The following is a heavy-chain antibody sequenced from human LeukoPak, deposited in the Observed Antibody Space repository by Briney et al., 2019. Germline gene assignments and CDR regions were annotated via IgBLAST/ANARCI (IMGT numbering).Heavy chain of an antibody. J-gene: IGHJ4*02. CDR1: GFTFSSYS. CDR3: ARDRVRLFDY. CDR2: ISSSSSHI. D-gene: IGHD2-8*01. Sequence: PGGSLRLSCAASGFTFSSYSMNWVRQAPGKGLEWVSSISSSSSHIYYADSVKGRFTISRDSAKNSLYLQMNSLRAEDTAVYYCARDRVRLFDYWGQGTLVTVSS. V-gene: IGHV3-21*01.